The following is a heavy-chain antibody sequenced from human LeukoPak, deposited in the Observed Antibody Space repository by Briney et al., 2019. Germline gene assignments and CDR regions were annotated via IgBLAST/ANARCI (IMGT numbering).Heavy chain of an antibody. Sequence: GGSLRLSCAASGFTVSSNYMSWVRQAPGKGLEWVSVIYSGGSTYYADSVKGRFTISRHNSKNTLYLQMNSLRAEDTAVYYCSFSAYYGSGSYSPLGYWGQGTLVTVSS. J-gene: IGHJ4*02. CDR3: SFSAYYGSGSYSPLGY. V-gene: IGHV3-53*04. CDR2: IYSGGST. CDR1: GFTVSSNY. D-gene: IGHD3-10*01.